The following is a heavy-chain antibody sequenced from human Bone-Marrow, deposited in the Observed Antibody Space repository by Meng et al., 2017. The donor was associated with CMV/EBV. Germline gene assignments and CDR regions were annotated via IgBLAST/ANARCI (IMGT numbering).Heavy chain of an antibody. CDR1: GFTFSSYW. CDR2: IKQDGSEK. V-gene: IGHV3-7*01. Sequence: GESLKISCAASGFTFSSYWMSWVRQAPGKGLERVANIKQDGSEKYYVDSVKGRFTISRNNAKNSLYLQMNSLRAEDTAVYYCARDFLGYCSSTSCLSGYYYYGMDVWGQGTTVTVSS. J-gene: IGHJ6*02. D-gene: IGHD2-2*03. CDR3: ARDFLGYCSSTSCLSGYYYYGMDV.